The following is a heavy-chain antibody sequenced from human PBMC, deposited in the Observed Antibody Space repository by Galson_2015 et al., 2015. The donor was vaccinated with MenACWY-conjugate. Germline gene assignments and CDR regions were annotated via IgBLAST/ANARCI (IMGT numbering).Heavy chain of an antibody. D-gene: IGHD2-15*01. J-gene: IGHJ6*02. Sequence: LSLTCTVSGGSISSSSYYWGWIRQPPGKGLEWIGSIYYSGSTYYNPSLKSRVTISVDTSKNQFSLKLSSVTAADTAVYYCARDSIVVVVAATDYYYYGMDVWGQGTTVTVSS. V-gene: IGHV4-39*07. CDR2: IYYSGST. CDR3: ARDSIVVVVAATDYYYYGMDV. CDR1: GGSISSSSYY.